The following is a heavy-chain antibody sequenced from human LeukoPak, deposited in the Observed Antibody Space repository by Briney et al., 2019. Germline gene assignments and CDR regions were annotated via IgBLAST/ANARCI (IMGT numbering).Heavy chain of an antibody. CDR3: ARRRKDLNWFDP. V-gene: IGHV4-39*01. Sequence: PSETLSLTCAVSGDSSSNSDYYWGWIRQSPGKGLEWITLINYSGHTFYNPSLRSRVTISVDMPKNQFSLNLNSVTAADTAVYYCARRRKDLNWFDPWGQGTLVTVSS. CDR1: GDSSSNSDYY. J-gene: IGHJ5*02. CDR2: INYSGHT.